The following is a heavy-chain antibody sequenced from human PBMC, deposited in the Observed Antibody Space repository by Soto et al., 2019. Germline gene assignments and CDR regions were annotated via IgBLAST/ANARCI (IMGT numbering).Heavy chain of an antibody. CDR1: ECTFISFA. CDR2: IRVDGSNE. Sequence: AGGLIRLSSTASECTFISFAMTWVSKDPGQGLEWLAIIRVDGSNEEYADSVKGRFTISRDNSKNTLYLQMNTLGAEDTAVYYCARDGIGGPVYRGYLDYWGRGTVVTVSS. V-gene: IGHV3-33*08. CDR3: ARDGIGGPVYRGYLDY. J-gene: IGHJ4*02. D-gene: IGHD2-15*01.